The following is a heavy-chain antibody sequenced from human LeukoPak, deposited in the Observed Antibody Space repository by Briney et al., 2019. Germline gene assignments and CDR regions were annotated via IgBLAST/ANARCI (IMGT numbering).Heavy chain of an antibody. V-gene: IGHV3-7*01. J-gene: IGHJ4*02. D-gene: IGHD2-2*01. CDR1: GFTFSSYW. CDR2: IKQDGSEK. Sequence: PGGSLRLSCAASGFTFSSYWMSWVRQAPGKGLEWVANIKQDGSEKYYVDSAKGRFTISRDNAKNSLYLQMNSLRAEDTAVYYCARDVRYCSSTSCYPHTPGVDYWGQGTLVTVSS. CDR3: ARDVRYCSSTSCYPHTPGVDY.